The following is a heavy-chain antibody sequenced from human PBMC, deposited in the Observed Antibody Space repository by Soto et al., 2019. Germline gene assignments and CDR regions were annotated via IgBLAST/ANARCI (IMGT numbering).Heavy chain of an antibody. CDR1: GCTFSNYW. D-gene: IGHD3-10*01. V-gene: IGHV3-7*01. CDR2: IKQDGSER. J-gene: IGHJ4*02. Sequence: EVQVVESGGDLVQPGGSLRLSCVASGCTFSNYWMSWVRQAPGKGLEWVANIKQDGSERYYVDSVKGRFTISRDNAKNSVYLQMNSLRAEDTAVYHCRGSLDYWGQGTQVTVSS. CDR3: RGSLDY.